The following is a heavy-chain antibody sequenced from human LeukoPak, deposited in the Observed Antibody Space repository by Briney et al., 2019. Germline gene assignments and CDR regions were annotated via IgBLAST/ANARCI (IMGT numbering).Heavy chain of an antibody. J-gene: IGHJ6*03. D-gene: IGHD6-19*01. CDR1: GGSISSYY. Sequence: SETLSLTCTVSGGSISSYYWSWIRQPPGKGLEWIGYIYYSRSTNYNPSLKSRVTISVDTSKNQFSLKLSSVTAADTAVYYCARDRREVAGTYYYSTMDVWGQGTTVTVSS. CDR2: IYYSRST. V-gene: IGHV4-59*01. CDR3: ARDRREVAGTYYYSTMDV.